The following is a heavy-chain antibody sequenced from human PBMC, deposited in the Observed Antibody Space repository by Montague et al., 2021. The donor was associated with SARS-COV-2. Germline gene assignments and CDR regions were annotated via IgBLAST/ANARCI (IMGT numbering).Heavy chain of an antibody. CDR2: INHGGST. D-gene: IGHD3-22*01. J-gene: IGHJ4*02. CDR3: ARGHQGVAMIVVVMIGAEYYCDS. Sequence: SETLSLTCAVSGGSFNDYYWSWIRQPPGKGLEWIGEINHGGSTNYSPSLKSRVTISADTSKNQFSLKLKSVTAADTANYYCARGHQGVAMIVVVMIGAEYYCDSWGQGSLVTVSS. CDR1: GGSFNDYY. V-gene: IGHV4-34*01.